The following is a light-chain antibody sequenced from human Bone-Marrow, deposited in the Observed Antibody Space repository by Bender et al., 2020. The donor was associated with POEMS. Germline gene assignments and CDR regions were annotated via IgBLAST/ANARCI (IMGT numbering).Light chain of an antibody. CDR2: SDN. CDR3: AGGNAGLDGGV. CDR1: NSNIGTNA. V-gene: IGLV1-44*01. J-gene: IGLJ3*02. Sequence: QSVLTQPPSASGTPGQRVTISCSGSNSNIGTNAVNWYQQFPGTAPNLLIYSDNQRPSGVPDRFYAFKSGPSASLAISGLQSEDEAGYYGAGGNAGLDGGVFGRGTKLSVL.